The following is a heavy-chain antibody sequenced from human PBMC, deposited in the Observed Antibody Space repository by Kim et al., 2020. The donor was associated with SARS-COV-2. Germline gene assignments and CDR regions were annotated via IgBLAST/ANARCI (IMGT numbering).Heavy chain of an antibody. D-gene: IGHD3-9*01. J-gene: IGHJ6*02. V-gene: IGHV3-33*06. Sequence: VKGRFTISRDNSKNTLYLQMNSLRAEDTAVYYCAKDLGLQTRYYYYGMDVWGQGTTVTVSS. CDR3: AKDLGLQTRYYYYGMDV.